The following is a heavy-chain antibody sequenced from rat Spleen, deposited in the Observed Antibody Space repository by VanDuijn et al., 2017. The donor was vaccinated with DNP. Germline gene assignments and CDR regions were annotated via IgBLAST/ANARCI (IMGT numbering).Heavy chain of an antibody. J-gene: IGHJ2*01. CDR3: TDFHY. CDR2: IYPNSGAT. CDR1: GYTFTDYW. V-gene: IGHV1-36*01. Sequence: QVQLLQSGAALVKPGASVKMSCKASGYTFTDYWVNWVKQSHGKSLEWIGEIYPNSGATNFNEKFKGKATLTVDKSTTTAYMELSRLTSEDSAIYYCTDFHYWGQGVMVTVSS.